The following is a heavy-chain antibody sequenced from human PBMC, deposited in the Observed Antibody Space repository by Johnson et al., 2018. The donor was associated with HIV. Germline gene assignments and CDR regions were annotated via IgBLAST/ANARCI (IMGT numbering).Heavy chain of an antibody. CDR3: ARDRWYCSATSCQKDALDI. CDR2: ISYDGSNK. D-gene: IGHD2-2*01. Sequence: QVQLVESGGGVVQPGGSLRLSCAASGFTFSSYGMHWVRQAQGKGLEWVAVISYDGSNKYYADSVTGRFTISRDSSKNTLYLQMNSLRAEDTAVYYCARDRWYCSATSCQKDALDIWGQGTMVTVSS. V-gene: IGHV3-30*03. J-gene: IGHJ3*02. CDR1: GFTFSSYG.